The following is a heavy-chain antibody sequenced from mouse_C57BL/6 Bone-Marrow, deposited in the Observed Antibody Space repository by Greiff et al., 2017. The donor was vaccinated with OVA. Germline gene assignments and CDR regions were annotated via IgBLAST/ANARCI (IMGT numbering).Heavy chain of an antibody. J-gene: IGHJ4*01. CDR2: IDPENGYT. Sequence: VQLQQSGAELVRPGASVKLSCTASGFHIKDDYMHWVKQRPEQGLEWIGWIDPENGYTEYASKFQGKATITADTSSNTAYLQLSSLTSEDTAVEYCTPYYYYAMDYWGQGTSVTVSS. CDR3: TPYYYYAMDY. CDR1: GFHIKDDY. V-gene: IGHV14-4*01. D-gene: IGHD2-10*01.